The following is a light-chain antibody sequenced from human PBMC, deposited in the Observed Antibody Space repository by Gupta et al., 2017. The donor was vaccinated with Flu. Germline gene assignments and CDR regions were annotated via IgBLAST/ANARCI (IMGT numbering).Light chain of an antibody. Sequence: IVLTQSPATLSLSPGERATLSCRASQSVSSTLVWYQQKPGQAPRLLIYDASNRVTGIPARFSGSGSGTDFTHTISSRGPKELAVNYGQRRINWPRFTFGQGTKLEIK. CDR3: QRRINWPRFT. V-gene: IGKV3-11*01. CDR2: DAS. J-gene: IGKJ2*01. CDR1: QSVSST.